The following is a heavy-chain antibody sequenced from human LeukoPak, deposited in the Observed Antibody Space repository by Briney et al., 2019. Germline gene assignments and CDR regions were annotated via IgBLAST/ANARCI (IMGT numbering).Heavy chain of an antibody. D-gene: IGHD3-22*01. CDR3: AKDHLDYYDSSGYYSAFDY. CDR1: GFTFSSYA. CDR2: ISGSGGST. J-gene: IGHJ4*02. Sequence: GGSLRLSCAGSGFTFSSYAMSWVRQAPGKGLEWVSAISGSGGSTYYADSVKGRFTISRDNSKNTLYLQMNSLRAEDTAVYYCAKDHLDYYDSSGYYSAFDYWGQGTLVTVSS. V-gene: IGHV3-23*01.